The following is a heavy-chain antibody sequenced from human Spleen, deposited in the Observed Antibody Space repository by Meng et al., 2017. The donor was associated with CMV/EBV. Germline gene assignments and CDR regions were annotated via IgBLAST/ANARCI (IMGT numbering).Heavy chain of an antibody. CDR3: ARSTRGYDPDFDH. CDR1: GYTFTGYY. V-gene: IGHV1-2*02. J-gene: IGHJ4*02. D-gene: IGHD5-12*01. Sequence: ASVKVSCKASGYTFTGYYMHWVRQAPGQGLEWMGWINPNSGGTNYAQKFQGRVTLTGDTPINTAYMELNKLTYEDAAFYFCARSTRGYDPDFDHWGQGTLVTVSS. CDR2: INPNSGGT.